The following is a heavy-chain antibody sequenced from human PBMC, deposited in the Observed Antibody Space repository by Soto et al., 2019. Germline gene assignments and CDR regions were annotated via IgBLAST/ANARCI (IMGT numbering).Heavy chain of an antibody. D-gene: IGHD1-26*01. CDR2: IAPFSGDV. J-gene: IGHJ4*02. V-gene: IGHV1-45*02. CDR3: ASGGAGSGPFTWELPDH. Sequence: QMQLVQSGAEVTKTGSSVTVSCQALGNTFSYRYLHWVRQAPGQALEGMGWIAPFSGDVHYAQKCQERVALTRDRSFNTAYMRMSSLRSEDTAIYFCASGGAGSGPFTWELPDHWGQGTLVTVSS. CDR1: GNTFSYRY.